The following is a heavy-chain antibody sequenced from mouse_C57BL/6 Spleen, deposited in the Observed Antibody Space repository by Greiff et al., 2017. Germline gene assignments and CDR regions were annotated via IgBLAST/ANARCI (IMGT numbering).Heavy chain of an antibody. V-gene: IGHV1-61*01. D-gene: IGHD2-4*01. Sequence: VQLQQPGAELVRPGSSVKLSCKASGYTFTSYWMDWVKQRPGQGLEWIGNIYPSDSETNYNQKFKDKATLTVDKSSSTAYMQLSSLTSEDSAVYYCARDDYDGGVYAMDYWGQGTSVTVSS. CDR2: IYPSDSET. CDR1: GYTFTSYW. J-gene: IGHJ4*01. CDR3: ARDDYDGGVYAMDY.